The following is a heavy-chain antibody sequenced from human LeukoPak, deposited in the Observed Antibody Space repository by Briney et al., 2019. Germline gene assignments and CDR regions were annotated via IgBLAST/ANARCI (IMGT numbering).Heavy chain of an antibody. CDR2: INTNTGNP. V-gene: IGHV7-4-1*02. Sequence: ASVKVSCMPSGYTFTSYAMNWVRQAPGQGLEWMGWINTNTGNPTYAQGFTGRFVFSLDTSVSTAYLQISSLKAEDTAVYYCARDHVDTAFDHDYWGQGTLVTVSS. D-gene: IGHD5-18*01. J-gene: IGHJ4*02. CDR1: GYTFTSYA. CDR3: ARDHVDTAFDHDY.